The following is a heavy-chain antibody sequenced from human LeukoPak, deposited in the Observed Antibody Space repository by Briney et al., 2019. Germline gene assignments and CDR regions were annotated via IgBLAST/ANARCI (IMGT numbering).Heavy chain of an antibody. Sequence: QTGGSLRLSCSVSGFTFSTYVMHWARQAPGKGLEYVSAISSNGDNTYYADSVKGRSTISRDNSKNTLYLQMSSLRADDTAVYYCVRGTGYWGQGTLVTVSS. CDR3: VRGTGY. J-gene: IGHJ4*02. CDR1: GFTFSTYV. CDR2: ISSNGDNT. V-gene: IGHV3-64D*06.